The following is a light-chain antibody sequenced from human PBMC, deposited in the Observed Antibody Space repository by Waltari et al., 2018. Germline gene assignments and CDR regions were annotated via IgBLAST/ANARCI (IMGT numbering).Light chain of an antibody. CDR3: LLFYNGAYV. CDR2: SID. Sequence: QTVVTQEPSLTVSPGGTVTPTCASSTGVVPIRYFPTWFQQKPGQPPRSLIYSIDNKHSWTPARFSGSLIGGKAALTLSGVQPEDEADYYCLLFYNGAYVFGSGTKVTVL. V-gene: IGLV7-43*01. J-gene: IGLJ1*01. CDR1: TGVVPIRYF.